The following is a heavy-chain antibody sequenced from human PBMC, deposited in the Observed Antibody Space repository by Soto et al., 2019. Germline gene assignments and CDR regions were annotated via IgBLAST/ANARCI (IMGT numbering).Heavy chain of an antibody. D-gene: IGHD3-10*01. Sequence: SETLSLTCAVSGYSITSDYYWGWIRQPPGKGLEWIGSIYSGSTYYNPSLKSRVAISVDTSKNQFSLRLTSVTAADTAMYYCAKKGYYPSGRINLFDSWGQGTLVTVSS. J-gene: IGHJ4*02. CDR1: GYSITSDYY. V-gene: IGHV4-38-2*01. CDR3: AKKGYYPSGRINLFDS. CDR2: IYSGST.